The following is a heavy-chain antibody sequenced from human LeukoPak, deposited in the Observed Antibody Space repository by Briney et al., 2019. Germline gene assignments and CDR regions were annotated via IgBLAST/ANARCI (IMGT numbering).Heavy chain of an antibody. Sequence: GGSLRLSCAASGLNFNSYAMNWVRQAPGKGLEWVSVISGSGGTTFYAESVKGRLTISRDNSKSMLYLQMNNLRDGDTAIYYCAKALMAAPRYYYHMDVWGKGTTVTVSS. CDR3: AKALMAAPRYYYHMDV. D-gene: IGHD2-8*01. CDR2: ISGSGGTT. CDR1: GLNFNSYA. J-gene: IGHJ6*03. V-gene: IGHV3-23*01.